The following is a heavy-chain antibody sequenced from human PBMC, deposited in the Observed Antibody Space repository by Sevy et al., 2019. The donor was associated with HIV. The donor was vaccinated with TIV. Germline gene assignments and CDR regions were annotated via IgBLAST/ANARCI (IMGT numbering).Heavy chain of an antibody. CDR2: ISHDGINE. CDR1: GFSFSYYG. J-gene: IGHJ6*02. CDR3: ANAYSGSYSHSYLYALDV. D-gene: IGHD1-26*01. V-gene: IGHV3-30*18. Sequence: GGFLRLFCIGSGFSFSYYGIHWVRQAPGKGLDWVALISHDGINEYYADSVKGRFTISRDNSKNTVYLEMNSLRNEDTAIYFCANAYSGSYSHSYLYALDVWGQGTTVTVSS.